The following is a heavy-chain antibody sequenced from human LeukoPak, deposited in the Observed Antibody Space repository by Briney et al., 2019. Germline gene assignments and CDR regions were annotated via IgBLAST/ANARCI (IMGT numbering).Heavy chain of an antibody. CDR2: INPNSGGT. D-gene: IGHD5-12*01. J-gene: IGHJ4*02. V-gene: IGHV1-2*02. CDR3: ARDFMGYSGYDFFDH. Sequence: GASVKLSCKASGYTFTGYYMHWVRQAPGQGLEWMGWINPNSGGTNYAQNFKGRVTMTRDTSISTAYMELSRLRSDDTAVYYCARDFMGYSGYDFFDHWGQGTLVTVSS. CDR1: GYTFTGYY.